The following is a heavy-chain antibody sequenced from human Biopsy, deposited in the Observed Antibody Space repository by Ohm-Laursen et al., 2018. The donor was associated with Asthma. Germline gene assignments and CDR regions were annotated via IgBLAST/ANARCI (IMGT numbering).Heavy chain of an antibody. CDR1: GYTFINYA. Sequence: SVKVSCKASGYTFINYAIHWVRQAPGQSLEWMGWINASNGNTKDSQKFQGRLTISRDTSASTAYMDLSSLRSEDTAVYYCARLYFDFLTGQVHDAFAMWGQGTMVTVSS. D-gene: IGHD3-9*01. CDR3: ARLYFDFLTGQVHDAFAM. V-gene: IGHV1-3*01. CDR2: INASNGNT. J-gene: IGHJ3*02.